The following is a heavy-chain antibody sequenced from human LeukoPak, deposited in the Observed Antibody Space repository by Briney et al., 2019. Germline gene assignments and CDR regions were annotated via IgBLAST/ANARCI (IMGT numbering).Heavy chain of an antibody. D-gene: IGHD3-3*01. V-gene: IGHV3-23*01. J-gene: IGHJ4*02. CDR1: GFTFSIHV. CDR3: TNFLEY. CDR2: ISGSGGSA. Sequence: GGSLRRSCAASGFTFSIHVMSWVRQAPGKGLECVSTISGSGGSAYYADSVKGRFTISRDNSKNTLSLQMNSLRAEDTAVYYCTNFLEYWGQGTLVTVSS.